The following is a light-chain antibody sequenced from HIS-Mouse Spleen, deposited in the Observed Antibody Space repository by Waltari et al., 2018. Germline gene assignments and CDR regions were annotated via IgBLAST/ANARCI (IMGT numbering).Light chain of an antibody. J-gene: IGLJ3*02. V-gene: IGLV3-16*01. CDR3: LSADSSGTWV. Sequence: SYELTQPPSVSVSLGQMARITCSGEALPTKYAYWYQQKPGQFPVLVIYKDSERPSGIPGRFSGSSSGTIVTLTISGVQAEDEADYYCLSADSSGTWVFGGGTKLTVL. CDR2: KDS. CDR1: ALPTKY.